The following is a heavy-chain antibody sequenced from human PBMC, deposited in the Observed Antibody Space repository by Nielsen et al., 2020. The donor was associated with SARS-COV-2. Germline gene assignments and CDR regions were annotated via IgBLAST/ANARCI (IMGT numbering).Heavy chain of an antibody. Sequence: ASVKVSCKASGYTFTGYYMHWVRQAPGQGLEWMGWISAYNGNTNYAQKLQGRVTMTTDTSTSTAYMELRSLRSDDTAVYYCARDAPDYGDYVDAFDIWGQGTMVTVSS. CDR3: ARDAPDYGDYVDAFDI. V-gene: IGHV1-18*04. CDR1: GYTFTGYY. D-gene: IGHD4-17*01. CDR2: ISAYNGNT. J-gene: IGHJ3*02.